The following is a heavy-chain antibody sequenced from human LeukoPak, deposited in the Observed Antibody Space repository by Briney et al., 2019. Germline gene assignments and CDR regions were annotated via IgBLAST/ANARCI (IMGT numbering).Heavy chain of an antibody. Sequence: GGSLRLSCAASGSTFSGSAMHWVRQASGKGLEWVGRIRSKANSYATAYAASVKGRFTISRDDSKNTAYLQMNSLKTEDTAVYYCTRGKWLASDWFDPWGQGTLVTVSS. CDR2: IRSKANSYAT. CDR3: TRGKWLASDWFDP. D-gene: IGHD6-19*01. V-gene: IGHV3-73*01. J-gene: IGHJ5*02. CDR1: GSTFSGSA.